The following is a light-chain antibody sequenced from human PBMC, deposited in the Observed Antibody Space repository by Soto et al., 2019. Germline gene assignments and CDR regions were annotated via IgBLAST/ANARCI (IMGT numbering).Light chain of an antibody. V-gene: IGLV2-14*01. CDR2: EVS. CDR3: SSYTSINTVI. J-gene: IGLJ2*01. CDR1: SSDVGGYPY. Sequence: QSALTQSASVSGSPGQSVTISCTGTSSDVGGYPYVSWCQQNPGKAPKVVIYEVSNRPSGVSNRFSGSKSGNTASLTISGLQAEDEADYYCSSYTSINTVIFGGGTKLTVL.